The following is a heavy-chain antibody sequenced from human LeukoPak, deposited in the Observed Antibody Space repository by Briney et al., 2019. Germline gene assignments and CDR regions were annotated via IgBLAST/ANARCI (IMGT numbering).Heavy chain of an antibody. J-gene: IGHJ6*02. CDR3: AVLAAATPLGSYYYGMDV. V-gene: IGHV1-58*01. CDR2: IVVGSGNT. CDR1: GFTFTSSA. D-gene: IGHD2-2*01. Sequence: ASVKVSCKASGFTFTSSAVQWVQQARGQRLEWIGWIVVGSGNTNYAQKFQERVTITRDMSTSTAYMELSSLRSEDTAVYYCAVLAAATPLGSYYYGMDVWGQGTTVTVSS.